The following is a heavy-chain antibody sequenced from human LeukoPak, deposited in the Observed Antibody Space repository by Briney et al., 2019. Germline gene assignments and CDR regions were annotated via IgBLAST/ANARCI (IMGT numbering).Heavy chain of an antibody. D-gene: IGHD3-22*01. CDR1: GYTLTELS. Sequence: ASVKVSCKVSGYTLTELSMHWVRQAPGKGLEWMGGFDPEDGETIYAQKFQGRVTMTEDTSTDTAYMELSSLRSEDTAVYYCRVANYYDSSGYYYGYGGSRDYFDYWGQGTLATVSS. CDR2: FDPEDGET. CDR3: RVANYYDSSGYYYGYGGSRDYFDY. J-gene: IGHJ4*02. V-gene: IGHV1-24*01.